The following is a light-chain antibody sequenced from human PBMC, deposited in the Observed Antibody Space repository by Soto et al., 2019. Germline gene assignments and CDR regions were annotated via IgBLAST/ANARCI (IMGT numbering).Light chain of an antibody. CDR2: DAS. J-gene: IGKJ4*01. CDR1: QSVSSY. Sequence: EIVLTQSPATLSLSPGERATLSCRASQSVSSYLAWYQQKPGQAPRLLIYDASSRATGIPARFTGSGSVTDFTLPITSLEPEDFAGYYCQQRTTWPRTFGGGTKVEIK. V-gene: IGKV3-11*01. CDR3: QQRTTWPRT.